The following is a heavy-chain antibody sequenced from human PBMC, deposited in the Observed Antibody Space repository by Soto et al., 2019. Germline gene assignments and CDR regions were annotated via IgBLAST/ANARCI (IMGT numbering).Heavy chain of an antibody. CDR1: GFTFINYG. CDR2: ILNDGSNR. J-gene: IGHJ6*02. Sequence: QVQLVESGGGVVQPGRSLRLSCAASGFTFINYGMHGVRQAPGKGLDWVAVILNDGSNRYHADSVKDRFTISSDNSKNMLYLQMNSLRAEDTAVYYCARDDEYSGNGMDVWGQGTTVTVS. V-gene: IGHV3-33*01. CDR3: ARDDEYSGNGMDV. D-gene: IGHD3-10*01.